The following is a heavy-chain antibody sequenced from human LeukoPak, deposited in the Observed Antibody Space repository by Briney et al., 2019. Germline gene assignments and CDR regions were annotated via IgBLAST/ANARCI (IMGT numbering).Heavy chain of an antibody. CDR3: ARDGSSSWYPGSWFDP. CDR1: GYTFISYG. D-gene: IGHD6-13*01. J-gene: IGHJ5*02. CDR2: INPNSGST. V-gene: IGHV1-2*02. Sequence: GASVKVSCKASGYTFISYGISWVRQAPGQGLEWMGWINPNSGSTNYAQKFQGRVTMTRDTSISTAYMELSRLRSDDTAVYYCARDGSSSWYPGSWFDPWGQGTLVTVS.